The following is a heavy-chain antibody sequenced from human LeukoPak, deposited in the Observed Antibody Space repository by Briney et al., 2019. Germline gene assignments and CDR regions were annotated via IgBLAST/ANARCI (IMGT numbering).Heavy chain of an antibody. J-gene: IGHJ4*02. Sequence: PSETLSLTCTVSGGSISTYYWTWIRQPPGKGLEWIGYINYNGRTDYKPSLKSRVTISLDTSKNQFSLKLSSVTAADTAVYYCAKWGYYFDSSAYVAPTDDSWCQGTLVTVSS. CDR1: GGSISTYY. D-gene: IGHD3-22*01. CDR2: INYNGRT. V-gene: IGHV4-59*01. CDR3: AKWGYYFDSSAYVAPTDDS.